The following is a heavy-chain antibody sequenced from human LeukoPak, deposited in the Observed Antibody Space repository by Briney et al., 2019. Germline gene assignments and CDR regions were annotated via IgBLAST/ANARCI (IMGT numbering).Heavy chain of an antibody. V-gene: IGHV1-46*01. CDR3: ARGRGVVPTYYYYYMDV. D-gene: IGHD2-15*01. J-gene: IGHJ6*03. CDR2: INPSGGST. CDR1: GYTFTSYY. Sequence: ASVKVSCKASGYTFTSYYMHWVRQAPGQGLEWMGIINPSGGSTSYAQKFQGRVTMTRDMSTSTVYMELSSLRSEDTAVYYCARGRGVVPTYYYYYMDVWGKGTTVTVSS.